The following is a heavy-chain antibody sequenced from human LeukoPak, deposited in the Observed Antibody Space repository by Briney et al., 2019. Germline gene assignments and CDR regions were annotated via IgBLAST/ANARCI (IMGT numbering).Heavy chain of an antibody. CDR2: ISGSGGST. J-gene: IGHJ6*03. V-gene: IGHV3-23*01. CDR1: GFTFSSYA. D-gene: IGHD6-13*01. CDR3: ARVESSSSWYGYYYYYYMDV. Sequence: GGSLRLSCAASGFTFSSYAMSWVRQAPGKGLEWVSAISGSGGSTNYADSVKGRFTISRDNSKNTLYLQMNSLRAEDTAVYYCARVESSSSWYGYYYYYYMDVWGKGTTVTVSS.